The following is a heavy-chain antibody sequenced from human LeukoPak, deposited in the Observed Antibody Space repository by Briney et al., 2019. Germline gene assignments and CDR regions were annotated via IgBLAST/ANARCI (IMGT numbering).Heavy chain of an antibody. V-gene: IGHV4-39*02. D-gene: IGHD3-10*01. CDR3: AIVTSYGLIDF. J-gene: IGHJ4*02. CDR2: IYYSGST. CDR1: GGSISSYAYY. Sequence: SETLSLTCIVSGGSISSYAYYWGWIRQPPGKGLEYIGSIYYSGSTYYNPSLKSRVTMTVDTSKNQLSLELGSVTAADTAVYYCAIVTSYGLIDFWGQGTLVTVSS.